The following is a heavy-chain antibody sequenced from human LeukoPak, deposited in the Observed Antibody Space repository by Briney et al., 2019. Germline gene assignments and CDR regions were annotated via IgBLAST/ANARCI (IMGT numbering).Heavy chain of an antibody. CDR3: ARGKEGGPGFDY. CDR1: GGSFSGYY. CDR2: INHSGST. D-gene: IGHD3-16*01. V-gene: IGHV4-34*01. Sequence: SETLSLTCAVYGGSFSGYYWSWIRQPPGKGLEWIGEINHSGSTHYNPSLKSRVTISVDTSKNQFSLKLSSVTAADTAVYYCARGKEGGPGFDYWGQGTLVTVSS. J-gene: IGHJ4*02.